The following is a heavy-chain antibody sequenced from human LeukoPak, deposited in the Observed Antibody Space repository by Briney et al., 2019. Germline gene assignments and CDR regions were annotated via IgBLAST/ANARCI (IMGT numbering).Heavy chain of an antibody. J-gene: IGHJ4*02. D-gene: IGHD2-2*01. CDR3: ARVATTSSKWSLDY. V-gene: IGHV3-74*01. CDR2: SNSDGSTT. Sequence: GGSLRLSCAASGFTFSAYWMHWVRHSPGKGLVWVARSNSDGSTTDYADSVKGRFTISRDIAKSTMFLQMDSLRAEDTAVYYCARVATTSSKWSLDYWGQGTLVTVSS. CDR1: GFTFSAYW.